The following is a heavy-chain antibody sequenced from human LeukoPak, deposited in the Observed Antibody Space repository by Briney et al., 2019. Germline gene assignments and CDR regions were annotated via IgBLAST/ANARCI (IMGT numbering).Heavy chain of an antibody. CDR3: ASTKFELLAGTFDI. CDR1: GYTFTGYY. V-gene: IGHV1-2*02. CDR2: INPNSGGT. Sequence: ASVKVSCKAPGYTFTGYYMHWVRQAPGQGLEWMGWINPNSGGTNYAQKFQGRVTMTRDTSISTAYMELSRLRSDDTAVYYCASTKFELLAGTFDIWGQGTMVTVSS. J-gene: IGHJ3*02. D-gene: IGHD1-7*01.